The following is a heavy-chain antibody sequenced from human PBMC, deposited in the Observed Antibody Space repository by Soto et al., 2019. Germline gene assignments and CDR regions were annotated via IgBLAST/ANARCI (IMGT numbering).Heavy chain of an antibody. CDR3: ARNLTNSSPDRPLDP. CDR1: GGSMSRYY. J-gene: IGHJ5*02. D-gene: IGHD1-1*01. V-gene: IGHV4-59*01. CDR2: IHYTGST. Sequence: PSETLSLTCTVSGGSMSRYYWTWVRQPPGKGLEWIGNIHYTGSTNYNPSLKSRVTILLGTSTSQFSLKVSSVTAADTAVYYCARNLTNSSPDRPLDPWGHGNLVTVSS.